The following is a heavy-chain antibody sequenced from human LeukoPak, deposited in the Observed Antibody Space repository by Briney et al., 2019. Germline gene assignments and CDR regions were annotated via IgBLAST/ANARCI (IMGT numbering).Heavy chain of an antibody. CDR2: ISYNSDTI. CDR3: AKDYCGGDCYSGWYFDL. D-gene: IGHD2-21*02. V-gene: IGHV3-9*01. J-gene: IGHJ2*01. Sequence: GGSLRLSCAASGFTFDDYAMHWVRQAPGKGLEWVSGISYNSDTIAYADSVKGRFTISRDNAKNTLYLQMNSLRAEDTALYYCAKDYCGGDCYSGWYFDLWGRGTLVTVSS. CDR1: GFTFDDYA.